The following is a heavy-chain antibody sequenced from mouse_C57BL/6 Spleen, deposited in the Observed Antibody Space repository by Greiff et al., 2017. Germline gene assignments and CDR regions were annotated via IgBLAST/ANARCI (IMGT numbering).Heavy chain of an antibody. CDR2: ILPGSGST. Sequence: QVQLKESGAELMKPGASVKLSCKATGYTFTGYWIEWVKQRPGEILPGSGSTNYNEKFKGKATFTADTSSNTAYMQLSSLTTEDSAIYYCATGYYSNYVGYYFDYWGQGTTLTVSS. D-gene: IGHD2-5*01. CDR3: ATGYYSNYVGYYFDY. CDR1: GYTFTGYW. V-gene: IGHV1-9*01. J-gene: IGHJ2*01.